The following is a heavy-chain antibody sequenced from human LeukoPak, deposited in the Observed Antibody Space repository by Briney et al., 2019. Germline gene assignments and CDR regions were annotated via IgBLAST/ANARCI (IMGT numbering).Heavy chain of an antibody. CDR2: IWYDGSNK. CDR3: ARHNVGATPFDY. D-gene: IGHD1-26*01. Sequence: GGSLRLSCAASAFTFSSYGMHWVRQAPGKGLEWVAVIWYDGSNKYYADSVKGRFTISRDNSKNTLYLQMNSLRAEDTAVYYCARHNVGATPFDYWGRGTLVTVSS. V-gene: IGHV3-33*01. CDR1: AFTFSSYG. J-gene: IGHJ4*02.